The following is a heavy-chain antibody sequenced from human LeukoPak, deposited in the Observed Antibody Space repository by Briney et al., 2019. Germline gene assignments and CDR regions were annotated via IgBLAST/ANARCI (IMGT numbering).Heavy chain of an antibody. J-gene: IGHJ4*02. D-gene: IGHD6-13*01. Sequence: PGGSLRLSCAASGFTFSSYAMSRVRQAPGKGLEWVPAISGSGGSTYYADSVKGRFTISRDNSKNTLYLQMNSLRAEDTAVYYCAKAKQLAASPDYWGQGTLVTVSS. V-gene: IGHV3-23*01. CDR3: AKAKQLAASPDY. CDR1: GFTFSSYA. CDR2: ISGSGGST.